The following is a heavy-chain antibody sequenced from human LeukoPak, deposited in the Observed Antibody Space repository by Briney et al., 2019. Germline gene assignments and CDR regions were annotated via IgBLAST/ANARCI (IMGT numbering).Heavy chain of an antibody. CDR2: ITSSSSVI. Sequence: GGSLRLSCAASGFTFSSCNMNWVRQAPGKGLEWVSYITSSSSVIYYADTVKGRFTISRDNAKNSLFLQTNSLRDEDTAVYYCVRDSPMAIFDYWGQGALVTVSS. V-gene: IGHV3-48*02. D-gene: IGHD5-24*01. CDR3: VRDSPMAIFDY. CDR1: GFTFSSCN. J-gene: IGHJ4*02.